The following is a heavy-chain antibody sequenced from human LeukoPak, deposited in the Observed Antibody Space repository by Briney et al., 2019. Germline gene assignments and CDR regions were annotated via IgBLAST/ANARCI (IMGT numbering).Heavy chain of an antibody. V-gene: IGHV3-21*01. CDR2: ISVRSNYI. J-gene: IGHJ4*02. CDR1: GYTFSSFI. CDR3: VRLRRNSDTSGYYYYYDF. D-gene: IGHD3-22*01. Sequence: GGSLRLSCAASGYTFSSFIINWVRQAPGKGLEWVSSISVRSNYIYYADSVRGRFSISRDDARDSLYLQMNSLRAEDTAVYYCVRLRRNSDTSGYYYYYDFWGQGTLVTVSS.